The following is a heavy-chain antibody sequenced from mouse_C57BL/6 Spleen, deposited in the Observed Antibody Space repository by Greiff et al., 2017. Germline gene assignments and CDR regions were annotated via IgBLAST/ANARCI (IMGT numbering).Heavy chain of an antibody. D-gene: IGHD2-3*01. Sequence: EVQRVESGGGLVQPGGSLKLSCAASGFTFSDYYMYWVRQTPEKRLEWVAYISNGGGSTYYPDTVKGRFTISRDNAKNTLYLQMSRLKSEDTAMYCCARYYDGYFPRDYWGQGTSVTVSS. J-gene: IGHJ4*01. CDR2: ISNGGGST. CDR1: GFTFSDYY. CDR3: ARYYDGYFPRDY. V-gene: IGHV5-12*01.